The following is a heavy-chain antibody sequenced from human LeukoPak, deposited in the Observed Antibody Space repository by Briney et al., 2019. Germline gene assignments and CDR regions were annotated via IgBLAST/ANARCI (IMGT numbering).Heavy chain of an antibody. J-gene: IGHJ5*02. V-gene: IGHV4-38-2*02. CDR2: IYHSGST. Sequence: SETLSLTCTVSGYSISSGYYWGWIRQPPGEGREWIGSIYHSGSTYYNPSLKSRVTISVDTSKNQYSLKLSSETDADTAVYYCARAALEYQLLVDVNCFDPWGPGTLVTVSS. CDR3: ARAALEYQLLVDVNCFDP. CDR1: GYSISSGYY. D-gene: IGHD2-2*01.